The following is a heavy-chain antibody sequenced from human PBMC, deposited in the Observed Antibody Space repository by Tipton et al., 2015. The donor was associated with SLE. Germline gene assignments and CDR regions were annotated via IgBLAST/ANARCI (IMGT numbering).Heavy chain of an antibody. CDR2: NDYSGNT. D-gene: IGHD6-19*01. J-gene: IGHJ3*02. CDR1: GYSISSGYY. V-gene: IGHV4-38-2*02. Sequence: TLSLTCSVTGYSISSGYYWGWIRQPPGKGLEWIGTNDYSGNTYYNPSLRSRVSISVDTPKNQFSLKLTSVTAADTTVYYCARDSSGWPSSDAFDIWGQGTMVTASS. CDR3: ARDSSGWPSSDAFDI.